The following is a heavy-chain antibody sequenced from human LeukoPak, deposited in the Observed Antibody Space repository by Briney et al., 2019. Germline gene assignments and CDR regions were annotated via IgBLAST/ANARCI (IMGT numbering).Heavy chain of an antibody. V-gene: IGHV4-30-4*07. CDR3: ARVRYYDSSGPRAFDY. CDR1: GGSISSGGYS. J-gene: IGHJ4*02. CDR2: IYYSGST. Sequence: SETLSLICTVSGGSISSGGYSWSWIRQPPGKGLEWIGYIYYSGSTYYNPSLKSRVTISVDTSKNQFSLKLSSVTAADTAVYYCARVRYYDSSGPRAFDYWGQGTLVTVSS. D-gene: IGHD3-22*01.